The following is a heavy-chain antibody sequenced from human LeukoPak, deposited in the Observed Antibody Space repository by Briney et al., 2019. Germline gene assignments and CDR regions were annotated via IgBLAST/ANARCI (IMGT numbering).Heavy chain of an antibody. CDR2: IYYSGRI. CDR3: ARSIDKDAFDI. Sequence: SETLSLTCTVSGGSISSYYWSWVRKRPRQGMEWIGYIYYSGRINYHPSLKSRVTISVDTSKNQFPLKLISVTAADTAVYYCARSIDKDAFDIWGQGTMVTVSS. J-gene: IGHJ3*02. D-gene: IGHD3-16*02. CDR1: GGSISSYY. V-gene: IGHV4-59*01.